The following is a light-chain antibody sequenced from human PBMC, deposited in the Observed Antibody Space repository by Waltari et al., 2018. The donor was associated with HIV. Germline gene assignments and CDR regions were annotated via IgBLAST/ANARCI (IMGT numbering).Light chain of an antibody. Sequence: DIQMTQSPSALSASVGDRVTITCRAIQSISCYLNWYRHKPGKAPKLLIYAASSLQRGVPSRFSGSGSGTDFTLTISSLQPEAFATYYCQQSYSTPLLTFGGGTKVEIK. V-gene: IGKV1-39*01. CDR1: QSISCY. J-gene: IGKJ4*01. CDR3: QQSYSTPLLT. CDR2: AAS.